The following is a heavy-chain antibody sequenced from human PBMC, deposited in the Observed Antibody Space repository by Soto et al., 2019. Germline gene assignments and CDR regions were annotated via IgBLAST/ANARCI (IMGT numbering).Heavy chain of an antibody. CDR1: GGSISSSSYY. J-gene: IGHJ6*02. CDR3: ARLKDSSSWYRWDYYYYGMDV. V-gene: IGHV4-39*01. D-gene: IGHD6-13*01. CDR2: IYYSGST. Sequence: PSETLSLTCTVSGGSISSSSYYWGWIRQPPGKGLEWIGSIYYSGSTYYNPFLKSRVTISVDTSKNQFSLKLSSVTAADTAVYYCARLKDSSSWYRWDYYYYGMDVWGQGTTVTVSS.